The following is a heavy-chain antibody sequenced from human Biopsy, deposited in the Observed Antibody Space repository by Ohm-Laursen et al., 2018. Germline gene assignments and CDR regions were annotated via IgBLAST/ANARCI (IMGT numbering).Heavy chain of an antibody. J-gene: IGHJ4*02. CDR1: GYTFTNYG. Sequence: SVKVSCNASGYTFTNYGISWVRQAPGQGLEWMGWISPYNGNTDYAQKLQGRVTMTTDTSTSTAYMDLSSLRSDDTAIYYCARDLLEWSLPSWGQGTLVTVSS. D-gene: IGHD3-3*01. CDR3: ARDLLEWSLPS. V-gene: IGHV1-18*01. CDR2: ISPYNGNT.